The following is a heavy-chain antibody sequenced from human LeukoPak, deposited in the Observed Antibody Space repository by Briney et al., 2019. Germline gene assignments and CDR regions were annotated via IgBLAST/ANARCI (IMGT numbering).Heavy chain of an antibody. D-gene: IGHD5-18*01. Sequence: PGGSLRLSCAASGFTFSSYWLSWVRQAPGKGLEWVADINQDESEKHYVDSVEGRFTISRDNAKNSLPLQMNSLRAEDTAVYYCARLLQQWPPINFDCWGQGTLVTVSS. CDR2: INQDESEK. CDR3: ARLLQQWPPINFDC. CDR1: GFTFSSYW. V-gene: IGHV3-7*01. J-gene: IGHJ4*02.